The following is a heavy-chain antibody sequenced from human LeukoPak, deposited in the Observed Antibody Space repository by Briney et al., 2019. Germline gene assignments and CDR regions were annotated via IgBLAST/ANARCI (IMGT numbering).Heavy chain of an antibody. CDR3: GTTEGIWFDP. Sequence: SGTLSLTCAVSGGSISSSNWWSWVRPPPGKGLEWIGSIFYSGSTYYNPSLKSRVTISVDTSKNQFSLKLSSCARRKEGLGTTGTTEGIWFDPWGQGTLVTVSS. D-gene: IGHD1-1*01. CDR1: GGSISSSNW. V-gene: IGHV4-4*02. J-gene: IGHJ5*02. CDR2: IFYSGST.